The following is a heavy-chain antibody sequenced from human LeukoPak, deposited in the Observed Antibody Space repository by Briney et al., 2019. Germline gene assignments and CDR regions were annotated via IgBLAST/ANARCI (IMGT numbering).Heavy chain of an antibody. J-gene: IGHJ4*02. Sequence: ASVKVSCKASGYTFTSYGISWVRQAPGQGREWMGWISAYNGNTNYAQKLQGRVTMTTDTSTSTAYMELRSLRSDDTAVYYCARAPNYYDSSGYYLIYYFDYWGQGTLVTVSS. D-gene: IGHD3-22*01. CDR2: ISAYNGNT. CDR3: ARAPNYYDSSGYYLIYYFDY. CDR1: GYTFTSYG. V-gene: IGHV1-18*01.